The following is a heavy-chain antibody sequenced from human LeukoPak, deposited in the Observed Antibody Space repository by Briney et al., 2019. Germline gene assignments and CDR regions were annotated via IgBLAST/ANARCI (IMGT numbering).Heavy chain of an antibody. CDR3: ARRAGDYSHPYDY. CDR2: IYSGGST. J-gene: IGHJ4*02. Sequence: GGSLRLSCAASGFTVSRNYMSWVRQAPGKGLEWVSVIYSGGSTYYADSVKGRFTISRDNSKNTLYLQMNSLRAEDTAMYYCARRAGDYSHPYDYWGQGTLVTVSS. CDR1: GFTVSRNY. V-gene: IGHV3-66*04. D-gene: IGHD3-22*01.